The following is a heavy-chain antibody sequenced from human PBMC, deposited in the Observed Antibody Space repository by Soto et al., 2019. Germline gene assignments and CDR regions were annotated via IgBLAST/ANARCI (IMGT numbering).Heavy chain of an antibody. D-gene: IGHD3-10*01. V-gene: IGHV4-30-4*01. Sequence: SETLSLTCTVSGGSISSGDYYWSWIRQPPGKGLEWIGYIYYSGSTYYNPSLKSRVTISVDTSKNQFSLKLSPVTAADTAVYYCARSSYYYGSGSYRFDYWGQGTLVTVSS. CDR3: ARSSYYYGSGSYRFDY. CDR2: IYYSGST. CDR1: GGSISSGDYY. J-gene: IGHJ4*02.